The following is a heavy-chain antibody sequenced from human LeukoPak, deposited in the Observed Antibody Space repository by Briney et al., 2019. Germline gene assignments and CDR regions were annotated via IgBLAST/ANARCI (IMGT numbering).Heavy chain of an antibody. Sequence: PSETLSLTCAVSGGSISSGGYSWSWIRQPPGKGLEWIGEINHSGSTNYNPSLKSRVTISVDTSKNQFSLKLSSVTAADTAVYYCARRGYSYGYVGFDYWGQGTLVTVSS. CDR3: ARRGYSYGYVGFDY. J-gene: IGHJ4*02. V-gene: IGHV4-30-2*01. CDR2: INHSGST. D-gene: IGHD5-18*01. CDR1: GGSISSGGYS.